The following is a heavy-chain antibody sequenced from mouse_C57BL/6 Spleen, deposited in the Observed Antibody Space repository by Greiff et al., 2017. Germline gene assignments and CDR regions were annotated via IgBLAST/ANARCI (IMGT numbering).Heavy chain of an antibody. CDR1: GYTFTSYW. CDR2: IDPNSGGN. CDR3: ARRTNYYAKGY. V-gene: IGHV1-72*01. D-gene: IGHD2-13*01. Sequence: VQLQQPGAELVTPGASVKLSCKASGYTFTSYWMHWVKQRPGRGLEWIGRIDPNSGGNKYNEKFKSKATLTVDKPSSTAYMQLSSLTSEDSAVEFCARRTNYYAKGYWGQRTSVTVAT. J-gene: IGHJ4*01.